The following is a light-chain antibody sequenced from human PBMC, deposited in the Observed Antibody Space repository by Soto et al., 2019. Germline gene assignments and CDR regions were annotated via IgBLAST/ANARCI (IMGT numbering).Light chain of an antibody. CDR3: LLYYGGALGV. J-gene: IGLJ2*01. V-gene: IGLV7-43*01. CDR2: STS. Sequence: QAVVTQEHSLTVSTGGAVTLTCASSTGAVTSGRYPNWVQQKPGQVPKSLIYSTSYKHYWTPARFSGSLLGGKAALTLSSVQPEDGAESYCLLYYGGALGVFGGGTKLTVL. CDR1: TGAVTSGRY.